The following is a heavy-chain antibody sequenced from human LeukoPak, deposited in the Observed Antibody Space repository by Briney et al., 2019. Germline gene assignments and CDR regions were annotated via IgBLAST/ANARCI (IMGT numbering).Heavy chain of an antibody. V-gene: IGHV3-23*01. CDR3: AKIRAGHYFDY. CDR1: GFTFSDYA. CDR2: ISSSGGST. D-gene: IGHD6-19*01. J-gene: IGHJ4*02. Sequence: GGSLRLSCAASGFTFSDYAMTWVRQAPGKGLEWVSSISSSGGSTYYADSVKGRFTISRDNSKNTLSLQMNSLRAEDTAVYYCAKIRAGHYFDYWGRGTLVTVSS.